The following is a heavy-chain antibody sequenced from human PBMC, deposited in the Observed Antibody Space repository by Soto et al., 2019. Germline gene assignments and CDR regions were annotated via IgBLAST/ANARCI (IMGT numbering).Heavy chain of an antibody. J-gene: IGHJ4*02. D-gene: IGHD2-15*01. CDR3: AKDPGYRMVVAATHYDY. CDR2: ISYDGSTK. Sequence: PGGSLRLSCAASGFTFSSYGMHWVRQAPGKGLEWVAVISYDGSTKYYADSVKGRFTISSDNSKNTLYLQMNSLRAEDTAVYYCAKDPGYRMVVAATHYDYWGQGTLVTVSS. CDR1: GFTFSSYG. V-gene: IGHV3-30*18.